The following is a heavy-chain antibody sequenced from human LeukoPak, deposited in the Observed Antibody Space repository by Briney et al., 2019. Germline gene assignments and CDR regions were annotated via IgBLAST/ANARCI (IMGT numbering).Heavy chain of an antibody. D-gene: IGHD3-22*01. CDR2: INHSGST. CDR3: ARGDTSGYYTVHFGY. J-gene: IGHJ4*02. CDR1: GGSFSGYY. Sequence: PSETLSLTCAVYGGSFSGYYWSWTRQPPGKGLEWIGEINHSGSTNYNPSLKSRVTISVDTSKNQFSLKLSSVTAADTAVYYCARGDTSGYYTVHFGYWGQGTLVTVSS. V-gene: IGHV4-34*01.